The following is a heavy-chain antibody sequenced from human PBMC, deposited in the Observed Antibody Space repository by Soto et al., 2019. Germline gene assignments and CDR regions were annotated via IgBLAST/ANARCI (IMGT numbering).Heavy chain of an antibody. J-gene: IGHJ4*02. Sequence: TSETLSLTCTVSGGSISSSSYYWGWIRQPPGKGLEWIGSIYYSGSTYYNPSLKSRVTISVDTSKNQFSLKLSSVTAADTAVYYCARGSERDFWSGYYISSGPYYFDYWGQGTLVTVYS. D-gene: IGHD3-3*01. V-gene: IGHV4-39*01. CDR3: ARGSERDFWSGYYISSGPYYFDY. CDR2: IYYSGST. CDR1: GGSISSSSYY.